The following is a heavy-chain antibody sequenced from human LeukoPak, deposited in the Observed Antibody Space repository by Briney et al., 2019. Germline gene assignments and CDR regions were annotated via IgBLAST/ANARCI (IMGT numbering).Heavy chain of an antibody. CDR3: ARGPPESSNSDY. V-gene: IGHV1-8*01. Sequence: ASVTVSCKASVYTFTSYDINWVRQAPGQGLEWMGWMNPNSANTGYAQKFQGRVTMTRNTSISTAYMELSSLRSEDTAVYYCARGPPESSNSDYWGQGTLVTVSS. CDR1: VYTFTSYD. D-gene: IGHD6-13*01. CDR2: MNPNSANT. J-gene: IGHJ4*02.